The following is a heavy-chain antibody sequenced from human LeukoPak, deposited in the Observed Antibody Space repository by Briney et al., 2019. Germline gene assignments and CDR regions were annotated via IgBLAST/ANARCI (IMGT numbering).Heavy chain of an antibody. Sequence: ASVTVSCKASGYAFTSYHIHWMRQAPGQGLGWMGIIIPSSGSTTYAQKFQGRVTMTRDTSTSTVYMELSSLTSDDTAVYFCARSDYNDYRGLGFWGQGTLVTVSS. CDR3: ARSDYNDYRGLGF. J-gene: IGHJ4*02. CDR1: GYAFTSYH. V-gene: IGHV1-46*01. D-gene: IGHD4-11*01. CDR2: IIPSSGST.